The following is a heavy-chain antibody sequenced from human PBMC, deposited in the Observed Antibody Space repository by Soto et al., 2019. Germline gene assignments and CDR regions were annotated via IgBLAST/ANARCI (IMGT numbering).Heavy chain of an antibody. D-gene: IGHD2-21*02. V-gene: IGHV2-5*02. J-gene: IGHJ6*02. CDR3: IQSRCGGDCLQSYASHYYYGMDV. CDR2: IYWDDDK. Sequence: QITLKESGPTLVKPTQTLTLTCTFSGFSLSTSGVGVGWIRQPPGKALEWLALIYWDDDKRYSPSLRSRLTINKDTSKNHVVLTMTNMAPVDTATYYCIQSRCGGDCLQSYASHYYYGMDVWGQGTTVTVSS. CDR1: GFSLSTSGVG.